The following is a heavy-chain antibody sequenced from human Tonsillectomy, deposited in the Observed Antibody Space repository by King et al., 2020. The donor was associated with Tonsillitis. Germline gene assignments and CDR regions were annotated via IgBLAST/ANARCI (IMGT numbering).Heavy chain of an antibody. V-gene: IGHV3-9*01. CDR2: ISWNSTSI. Sequence: VQLVESGGGLVQPGRSLRLSCTASGFTFDDYAMHRVRQGPGKGLEWVAGISWNSTSINYAVSVKGRFTVSRDNAKNSLFLQMTSLRSEETAFYYCAQAWYNSGWCVCFDSWGPGTLVTVSS. CDR3: AQAWYNSGWCVCFDS. J-gene: IGHJ4*02. D-gene: IGHD6-19*01. CDR1: GFTFDDYA.